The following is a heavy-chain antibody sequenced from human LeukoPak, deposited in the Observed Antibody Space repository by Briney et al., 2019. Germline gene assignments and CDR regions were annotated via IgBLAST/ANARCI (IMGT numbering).Heavy chain of an antibody. CDR3: ARHAYYYDSSGYLVYFDY. J-gene: IGHJ4*02. V-gene: IGHV4-39*01. CDR1: GGSISSSSYY. CDR2: IYYSGST. Sequence: SETLSLTCTVSGGSISSSSYYWGWIRQPPGKGLEWTGSIYYSGSTYYNPSLKSRVTISVDTSKNQFSLKLSSVTAADTAVYYCARHAYYYDSSGYLVYFDYWGQGTLVTVSS. D-gene: IGHD3-22*01.